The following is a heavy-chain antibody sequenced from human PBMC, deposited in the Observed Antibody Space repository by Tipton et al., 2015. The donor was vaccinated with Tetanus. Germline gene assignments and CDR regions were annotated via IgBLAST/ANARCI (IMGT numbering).Heavy chain of an antibody. CDR1: GDSIKSYY. CDR3: ARALKQGANWFDP. J-gene: IGHJ5*02. V-gene: IGHV4-4*07. Sequence: TLSLTCVVSGDSIKSYYWSWIRQSAGKGLEWIGRIYKSGDVNYNPSLKSRLTLSVDTSKTRLSLKLTSVTAADTAVYYCARALKQGANWFDPWGQGTLVTVSS. D-gene: IGHD3-16*01. CDR2: IYKSGDV.